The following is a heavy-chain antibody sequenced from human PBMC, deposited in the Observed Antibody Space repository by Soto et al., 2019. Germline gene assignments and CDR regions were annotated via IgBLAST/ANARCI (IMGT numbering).Heavy chain of an antibody. CDR2: MYYSGNT. V-gene: IGHV4-59*01. J-gene: IGHJ6*02. Sequence: PSEALSVTCAASGCTLTNYYRSWIRQPPGKRLEYIGYMYYSGNTYYNPSLKSRVTISGDASKNKFPLKLRSVTAADAAVYYRLGGLWASGGMDFWGQGTPVTVSS. CDR3: LGGLWASGGMDF. D-gene: IGHD3-16*01. CDR1: GCTLTNYY.